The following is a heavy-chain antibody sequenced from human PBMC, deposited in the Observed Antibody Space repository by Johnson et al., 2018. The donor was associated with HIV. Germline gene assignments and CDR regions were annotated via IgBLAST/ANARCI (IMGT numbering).Heavy chain of an antibody. V-gene: IGHV3-20*04. CDR1: GFTFDDHG. CDR3: ARGVGATTVAAFDI. Sequence: VQLVESGGGVERPGGFLRLSCAASGFTFDDHGMSWVRQAPGKGLEWISGINWNGGNRGYADSVKGQFIISRDNGKNSLYLQMNSLRAEDTALYYCARGVGATTVAAFDIWGQGTMVTVSS. CDR2: INWNGGNR. D-gene: IGHD1-26*01. J-gene: IGHJ3*02.